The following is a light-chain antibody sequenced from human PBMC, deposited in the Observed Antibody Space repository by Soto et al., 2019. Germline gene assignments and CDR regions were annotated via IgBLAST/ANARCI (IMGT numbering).Light chain of an antibody. CDR3: QQLNSYLPLT. CDR2: AAS. V-gene: IGKV1-9*01. CDR1: QGISSY. J-gene: IGKJ4*01. Sequence: DIPLTQSPSLLSASVGDRVTITCRASQGISSYLAWYQQKPGKAPKLLIYAASTLQSGVPSRFSGSGSGTEFTLTISSLQPEDFATYYCQQLNSYLPLTFGGGTKVEIK.